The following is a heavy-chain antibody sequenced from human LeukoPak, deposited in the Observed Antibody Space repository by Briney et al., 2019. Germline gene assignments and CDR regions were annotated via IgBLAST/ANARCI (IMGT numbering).Heavy chain of an antibody. CDR1: GGSFSGYY. Sequence: SETLSLTCAVYGGSFSGYYWSWIRQPPGKGLEWIGEINHSGSTNYNPSLKSRVTISVDTSKNQFSLKLSSVTAADTAVYYCARIRRGSGSYIDYWGQGTLVTVSS. V-gene: IGHV4-34*01. J-gene: IGHJ4*02. CDR3: ARIRRGSGSYIDY. CDR2: INHSGST. D-gene: IGHD3-10*01.